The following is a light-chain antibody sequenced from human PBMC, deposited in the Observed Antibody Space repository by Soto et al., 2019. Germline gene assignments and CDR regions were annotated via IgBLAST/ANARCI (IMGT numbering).Light chain of an antibody. V-gene: IGLV2-11*01. Sequence: QSALTQPRSVSGSPGQSVTISCTGTSSDVGGYNYVSWYQQHPGKAPKLVIYDVNNRPSGVPDGFSGSKSGNTASLTISGLQDEDEADYYCCSYAGTYTRVFGGGTQLTVL. CDR1: SSDVGGYNY. J-gene: IGLJ3*02. CDR2: DVN. CDR3: CSYAGTYTRV.